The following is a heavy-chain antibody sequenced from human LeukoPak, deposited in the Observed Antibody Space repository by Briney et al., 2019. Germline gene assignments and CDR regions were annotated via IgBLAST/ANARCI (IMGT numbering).Heavy chain of an antibody. V-gene: IGHV3-23*01. CDR2: VTDDGTTT. D-gene: IGHD5-18*01. J-gene: IGHJ4*02. CDR1: GFTFSNCA. CDR3: VKEERGYSYGDY. Sequence: PGESLKISCAASGFTFSNCAMSWVRQPPGEGLEWVSAVTDDGTTTYYADSVKGRFTISRDNSKNTVYLQMNYLTADDTARYYCVKEERGYSYGDYWGQGTLVTVSS.